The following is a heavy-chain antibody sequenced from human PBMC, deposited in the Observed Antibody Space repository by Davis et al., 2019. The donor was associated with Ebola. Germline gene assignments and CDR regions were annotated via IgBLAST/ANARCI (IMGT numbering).Heavy chain of an antibody. CDR2: IIPILGIA. CDR1: GGTFSSYT. Sequence: SVKVSCKASGGTFSSYTISWVRQAPGHGLEWMGRIIPILGIANYAQKFQGRVTITADKSTSTAYMELSSLRSEDTAVYYCARLRFLEWLLLPDYYGMDVWGQGTTVTVSS. V-gene: IGHV1-69*02. CDR3: ARLRFLEWLLLPDYYGMDV. J-gene: IGHJ6*02. D-gene: IGHD3-3*01.